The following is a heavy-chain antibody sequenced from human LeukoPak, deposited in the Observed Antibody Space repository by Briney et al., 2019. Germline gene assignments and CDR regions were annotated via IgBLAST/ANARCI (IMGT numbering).Heavy chain of an antibody. V-gene: IGHV3-74*01. Sequence: GGSLRLSCVVSGFTFSSYWMHWVRHAPGKGLVWVSRINSDGSSTSYADSVKGRFTISRDNAKNTLYLQMNSLRAEDTAVYYCARATGGSDIVVVPAAFPYYYGMDVWGQGTTVTVSS. D-gene: IGHD2-2*01. J-gene: IGHJ6*02. CDR2: INSDGSST. CDR1: GFTFSSYW. CDR3: ARATGGSDIVVVPAAFPYYYGMDV.